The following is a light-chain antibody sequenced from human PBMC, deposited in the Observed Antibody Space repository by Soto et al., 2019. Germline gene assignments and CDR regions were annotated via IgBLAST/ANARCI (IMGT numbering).Light chain of an antibody. CDR1: SSDVGGYNY. CDR3: SSYTSSSAPHVV. Sequence: QSALTQPASVSGSPGQSITISCTGTSSDVGGYNYVSWYQQHPGKAPKLMIYDVSNRPSGVSNRFSGSKSGNTASLTISGLPAQDEADYYCSSYTSSSAPHVVFGGGTKVTVL. V-gene: IGLV2-14*01. J-gene: IGLJ2*01. CDR2: DVS.